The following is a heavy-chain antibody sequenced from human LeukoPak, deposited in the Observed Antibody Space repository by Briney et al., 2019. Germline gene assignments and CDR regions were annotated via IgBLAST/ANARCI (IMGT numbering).Heavy chain of an antibody. V-gene: IGHV1-8*01. CDR3: VRTPPNWGFDY. Sequence: ASVKVSCKASGYTFTSHDINWVRQATGQGLEWMGWMSPNSGDTGYARKFQGRVTMTSDSSISTAYMELSSLRSEDTAIYYCVRTPPNWGFDYWGQGTLVTVSS. J-gene: IGHJ4*02. D-gene: IGHD7-27*01. CDR1: GYTFTSHD. CDR2: MSPNSGDT.